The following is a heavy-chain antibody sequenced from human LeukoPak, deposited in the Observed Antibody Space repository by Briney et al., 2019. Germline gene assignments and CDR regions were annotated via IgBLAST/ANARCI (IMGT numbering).Heavy chain of an antibody. CDR2: IYYIGST. J-gene: IGHJ5*02. Sequence: SETLSLTCTVSGGSISSYYWSWIRQPPGKGLEWIGYIYYIGSTNYSPSLKSRVTMSVDTSKNQFSLKLSSVTAADTAVYYCARGRPHIAAAGDWFDPWGQGTLVTVSS. CDR3: ARGRPHIAAAGDWFDP. D-gene: IGHD6-13*01. V-gene: IGHV4-59*08. CDR1: GGSISSYY.